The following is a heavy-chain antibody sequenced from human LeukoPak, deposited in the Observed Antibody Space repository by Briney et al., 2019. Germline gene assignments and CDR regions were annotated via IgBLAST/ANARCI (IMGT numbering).Heavy chain of an antibody. CDR1: GGTFSSYA. J-gene: IGHJ6*03. CDR2: ISSNGGST. CDR3: ARNYYDSSGYYDYYYYMDV. D-gene: IGHD3-22*01. V-gene: IGHV3-64*01. Sequence: SCKASGGTFSSYAMHWVRQAPGKGLEYVSAISSNGGSTYYANSVKGRFTISRDNSKNTLYLQMGSLRAEDMAVYYCARNYYDSSGYYDYYYYMDVWGKGTTVTVSS.